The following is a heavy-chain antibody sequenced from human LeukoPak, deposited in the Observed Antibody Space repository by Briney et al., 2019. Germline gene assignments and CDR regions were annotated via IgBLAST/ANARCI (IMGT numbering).Heavy chain of an antibody. CDR3: ARGRGYSSRGIDY. Sequence: PGGSLRLSCAASGFTFSSYWMHWARQAPGKGLVWVSRINSDGSSTSYADSVKGRFTISRDNAKNTLYLQMNSLRAEDTAVYYCARGRGYSSRGIDYWGQGTLVTVSS. V-gene: IGHV3-74*01. J-gene: IGHJ4*02. CDR2: INSDGSST. CDR1: GFTFSSYW. D-gene: IGHD6-19*01.